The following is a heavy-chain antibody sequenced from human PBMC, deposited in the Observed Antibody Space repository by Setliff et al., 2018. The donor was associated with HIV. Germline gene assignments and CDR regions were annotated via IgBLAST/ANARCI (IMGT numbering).Heavy chain of an antibody. D-gene: IGHD3-16*01. V-gene: IGHV3-48*03. CDR3: AAVPWGHSSLIIDH. CDR1: GLIFSSYE. J-gene: IGHJ4*02. CDR2: IGGHGSII. Sequence: GGSLRLSCAASGLIFSSYEMNWVRQAPGKGLEWISFIGGHGSIIHYADSVKGRFTISRDNAKNSVYLQVHSLRVEDTAVCYCAAVPWGHSSLIIDHWGQGTPVTVSS.